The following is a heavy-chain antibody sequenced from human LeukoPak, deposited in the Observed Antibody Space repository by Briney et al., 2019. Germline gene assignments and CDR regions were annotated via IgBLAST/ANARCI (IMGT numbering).Heavy chain of an antibody. J-gene: IGHJ1*01. CDR1: GGSFSGYY. CDR3: ARASIAAAGTDQLEYFQH. Sequence: SETLSLTCAVYGGSFSGYYWSWIRQPPGKGLEWIGEINHSGSTNYNPSLKSRVTISVDTSKNQFSLKLSSVTAADTAVYYCARASIAAAGTDQLEYFQHWGQGTLVTVSS. V-gene: IGHV4-34*01. CDR2: INHSGST. D-gene: IGHD6-13*01.